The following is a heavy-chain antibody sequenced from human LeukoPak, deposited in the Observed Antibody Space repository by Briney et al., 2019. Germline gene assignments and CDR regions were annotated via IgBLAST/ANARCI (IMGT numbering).Heavy chain of an antibody. Sequence: GRSLRLSCAASGFTFSSDAMHWVRQAPGKGLEWVALISFDGNNKYYADSVKGRFTISRDNSKNTLYLQMNSLRPDDAAVYYCARAGNYYGSGSFYAKIDSWGQGTLVTVSS. V-gene: IGHV3-30*04. D-gene: IGHD3-10*01. CDR1: GFTFSSDA. CDR2: ISFDGNNK. CDR3: ARAGNYYGSGSFYAKIDS. J-gene: IGHJ4*02.